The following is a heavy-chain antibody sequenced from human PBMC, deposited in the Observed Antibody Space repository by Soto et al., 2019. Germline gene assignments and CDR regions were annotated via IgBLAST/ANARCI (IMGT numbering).Heavy chain of an antibody. J-gene: IGHJ6*03. CDR1: GFTVSSNY. Sequence: PGGSLRLSCAASGFTVSSNYMSWVRQAPGKGLEWVSVIYSGGSTYYADSVKGRFTISRDNSKNTLYLQMNSLRAEDTAVYYCARANARDYTYYYYYMDVWGKGTTVTV. D-gene: IGHD2-2*02. CDR3: ARANARDYTYYYYYMDV. V-gene: IGHV3-66*01. CDR2: IYSGGST.